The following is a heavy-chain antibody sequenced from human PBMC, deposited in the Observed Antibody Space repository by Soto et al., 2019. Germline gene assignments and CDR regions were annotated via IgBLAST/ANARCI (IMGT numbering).Heavy chain of an antibody. CDR2: IYSGGST. J-gene: IGHJ6*02. CDR3: ASLIAVAGTSFYYYYGMDV. D-gene: IGHD6-19*01. CDR1: GFTVSSNY. V-gene: IGHV3-53*01. Sequence: PGGSLRLSCAAYGFTVSSNYMSWVRQAPGKGLEWVSVIYSGGSTYYADSVKGRFTISRDNSKNTLYLQMNSLRAEDTAVYYCASLIAVAGTSFYYYYGMDVWGQGTTVTVSS.